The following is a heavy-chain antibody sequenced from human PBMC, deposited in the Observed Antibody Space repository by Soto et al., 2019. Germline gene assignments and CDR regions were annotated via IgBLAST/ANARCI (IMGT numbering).Heavy chain of an antibody. CDR2: AYYSGDT. CDR3: ARDRSTYGGGGTGEVKENWFDP. V-gene: IGHV4-59*01. Sequence: QVQLQESGPGLVKASETLSLTCSVSGGSISRYYWSWIRQPPGKGLEWIGYAYYSGDTGYNPSLKSRVTMAVDTSKNHVSLTLSSVTAADTAVYYCARDRSTYGGGGTGEVKENWFDPWGQGALVTVSS. D-gene: IGHD2-8*01. J-gene: IGHJ5*02. CDR1: GGSISRYY.